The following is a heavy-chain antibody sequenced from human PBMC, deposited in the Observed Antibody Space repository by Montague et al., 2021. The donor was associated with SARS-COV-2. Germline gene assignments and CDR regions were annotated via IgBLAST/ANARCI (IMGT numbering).Heavy chain of an antibody. Sequence: SLRLSCAASGFTFSSYWMHWVRQAPGKGLVWVSRINSDGSSTSYADSVKGRFTISRDNAKNTLYLQMNSLRAEDTAVYYCALLGIAVAGTGNWFDPWGQGTLVTVSS. CDR2: INSDGSST. CDR1: GFTFSSYW. D-gene: IGHD6-19*01. CDR3: ALLGIAVAGTGNWFDP. J-gene: IGHJ5*02. V-gene: IGHV3-74*01.